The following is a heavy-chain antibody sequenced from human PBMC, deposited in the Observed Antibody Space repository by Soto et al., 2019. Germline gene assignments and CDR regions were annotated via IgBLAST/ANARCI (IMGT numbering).Heavy chain of an antibody. J-gene: IGHJ4*02. CDR2: ISWNSGSI. Sequence: EVQLVESGGGLVQPGRSLRLSCAASGFTFDDYAMHWVRQAPGKGLEWVSGISWNSGSIGYADSVKGRFTISRDNAKNVLYLQMNSLRAEDTALYYCAKGPYSSSKYYFDYWGQGTLVTFSS. CDR1: GFTFDDYA. CDR3: AKGPYSSSKYYFDY. V-gene: IGHV3-9*01. D-gene: IGHD6-6*01.